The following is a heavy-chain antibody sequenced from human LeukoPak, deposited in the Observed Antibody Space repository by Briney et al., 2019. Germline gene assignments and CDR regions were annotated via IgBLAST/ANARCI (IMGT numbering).Heavy chain of an antibody. J-gene: IGHJ5*02. CDR1: GGSVSFGDYY. D-gene: IGHD1-1*01. Sequence: SETLSLTCTVSGGSVSFGDYYWSWIRQPPGKGLDWIAYIYYSGTTYYNPSLKSRVTISLDTSRNQFSLKLSSVTAADTAVYYCARAGGTIGTTFRFDPWGQGTLVTVSS. V-gene: IGHV4-30-4*08. CDR3: ARAGGTIGTTFRFDP. CDR2: IYYSGTT.